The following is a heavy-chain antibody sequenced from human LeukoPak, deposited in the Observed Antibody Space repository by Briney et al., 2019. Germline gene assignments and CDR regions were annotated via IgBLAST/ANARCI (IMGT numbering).Heavy chain of an antibody. CDR3: AKDLGATNGYGMDV. CDR1: GFTFDDYA. CDR2: ISWNSGSI. Sequence: PGGSLRLSCAASGFTFDDYAMHWVRQAPGKGLEWVSGISWNSGSIGYADSVKGRFTISRDNAKNSLYLQMNSLRAEDTALYYCAKDLGATNGYGMDVWGQGTTVTVSS. J-gene: IGHJ6*02. V-gene: IGHV3-9*01. D-gene: IGHD1-26*01.